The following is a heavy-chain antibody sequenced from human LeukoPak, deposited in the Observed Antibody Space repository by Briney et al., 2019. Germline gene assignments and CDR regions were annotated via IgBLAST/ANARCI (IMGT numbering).Heavy chain of an antibody. V-gene: IGHV3-7*01. CDR2: IKQDGSEK. Sequence: GGSLRLSCAASGFTFSSYWMSWVRQAPGKGLEWVANIKQDGSEKYYVDSVKGRFTISRDNAKNSLYLQMNSLRAEDTAVYYCARDGNVSPFWSGLVIVSHYYYYGMDAWGQGTTVIVSS. CDR3: ARDGNVSPFWSGLVIVSHYYYYGMDA. D-gene: IGHD3-3*01. CDR1: GFTFSSYW. J-gene: IGHJ6*02.